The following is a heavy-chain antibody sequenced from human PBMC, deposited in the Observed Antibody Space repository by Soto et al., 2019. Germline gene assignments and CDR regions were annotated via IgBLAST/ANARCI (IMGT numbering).Heavy chain of an antibody. CDR2: TSGSGSYT. CDR1: GFTFSRYN. Sequence: PEWSLRLSCASSGFTFSRYNMHWVRHAPGKGLEWVSATSGSGSYTYYADSVKGRFAISRDNAKNSLSLEVNSLRVEDTAVYYCARERWFGESGFDYWGQGTLVTVSS. D-gene: IGHD3-10*01. J-gene: IGHJ4*02. CDR3: ARERWFGESGFDY. V-gene: IGHV3-21*01.